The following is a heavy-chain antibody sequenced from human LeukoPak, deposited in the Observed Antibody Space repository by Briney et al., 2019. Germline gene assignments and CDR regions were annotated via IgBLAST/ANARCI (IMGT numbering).Heavy chain of an antibody. CDR2: ISSSDSYI. CDR3: ARNLLGYNYYYMDV. J-gene: IGHJ6*03. CDR1: GFTFSSYN. D-gene: IGHD3-16*02. V-gene: IGHV3-21*01. Sequence: GGSLRLSCAASGFTFSSYNMNWVRQAPGKGLEWVSSISSSDSYIYYADSVKGRFTISRDNAKNSLFLQMNSLRAEDTAVYYCARNLLGYNYYYMDVWGKGTTVTVSS.